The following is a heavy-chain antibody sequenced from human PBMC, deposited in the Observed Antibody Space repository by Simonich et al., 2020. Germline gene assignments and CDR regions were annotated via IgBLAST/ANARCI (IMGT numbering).Heavy chain of an antibody. D-gene: IGHD3-22*01. CDR2: ISGSGGST. V-gene: IGHV3-23*01. CDR1: GLTFSSYA. Sequence: GGGLVQPGGSLRLSCAASGLTFSSYAMSWVRQAPGKGLEWVSAISGSGGSTYYADSVKGRFTISRDNSKNTLYLQMNSLRAEDTAVYYCAKDLGERITMIVVVIDAFDIWGQGTMVTVSS. CDR3: AKDLGERITMIVVVIDAFDI. J-gene: IGHJ3*02.